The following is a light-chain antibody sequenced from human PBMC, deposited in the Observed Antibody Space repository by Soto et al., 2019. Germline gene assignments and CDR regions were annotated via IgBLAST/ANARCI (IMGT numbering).Light chain of an antibody. CDR3: QHYGRSPIT. Sequence: IGLTLSPGTLSLSPGERATLSCRASQSVNSRLAWYQHKPGQAPRLLISGASSRATGIPDRFSGSGSATDFTLTISRPEPEDFALYYCQHYGRSPITFGQGTRLEIK. CDR1: QSVNSR. CDR2: GAS. V-gene: IGKV3-20*01. J-gene: IGKJ5*01.